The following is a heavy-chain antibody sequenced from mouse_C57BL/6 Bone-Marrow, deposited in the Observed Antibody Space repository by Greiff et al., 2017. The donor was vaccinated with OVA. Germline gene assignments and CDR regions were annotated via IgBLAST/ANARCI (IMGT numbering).Heavy chain of an antibody. CDR3: ARHDHYYGSSYYFDY. J-gene: IGHJ2*01. CDR2: FYPGSGSI. Sequence: VKLVESGAELVKPGASVKLSCKASGYTFTEYTIHWVKQRSGQGLEWIGWFYPGSGSIKYNEKFKDKATLTADKSSSTVYMELSRLTSEDSAVYFCARHDHYYGSSYYFDYWGQGTTLTVSS. CDR1: GYTFTEYT. D-gene: IGHD1-1*01. V-gene: IGHV1-62-2*01.